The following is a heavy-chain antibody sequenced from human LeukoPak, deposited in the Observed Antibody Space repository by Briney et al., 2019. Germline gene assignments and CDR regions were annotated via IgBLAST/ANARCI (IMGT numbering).Heavy chain of an antibody. CDR1: GFTFSTYL. Sequence: GGSLRLSCAASGFTFSTYLMHWVGPVPGKGVVWVSRVNREGTTSAYADSVKGRFTMSRDNDKNTLYLQMNSLRVEDTAVYYCARDVDWILFDYWGQGTLVTVYS. CDR2: VNREGTTS. J-gene: IGHJ4*02. V-gene: IGHV3-74*01. D-gene: IGHD3-9*01. CDR3: ARDVDWILFDY.